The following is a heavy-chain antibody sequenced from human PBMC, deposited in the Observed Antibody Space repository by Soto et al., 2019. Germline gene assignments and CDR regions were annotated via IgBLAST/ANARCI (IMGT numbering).Heavy chain of an antibody. J-gene: IGHJ1*01. CDR2: IKPDASGM. D-gene: IGHD6-19*01. CDR3: AKDFLEVTGTQGYLQH. Sequence: PGGSLRLSCAGSEFPFSDFWMTWVRQSPRKGLEWVATIKPDASGMFYADSVRGRFIISRDNAKQSLYLQMNSLRAEDTAVYYCAKDFLEVTGTQGYLQHWGQGTLVTVSS. V-gene: IGHV3-7*01. CDR1: EFPFSDFW.